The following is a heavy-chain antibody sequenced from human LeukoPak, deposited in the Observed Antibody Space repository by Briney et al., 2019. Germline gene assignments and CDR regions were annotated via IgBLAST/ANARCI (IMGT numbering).Heavy chain of an antibody. J-gene: IGHJ6*03. CDR1: GYTFTTYV. Sequence: ASVKASCKPAGYTFTTYVINWGRQATGHRLGWMGWMIPNTSDAGYAQKFQGRVTMTRNTSISTAYMELSSLRSEDTAVYYCARAYSSGWYYYMDVWGKGTTVTVSS. V-gene: IGHV1-8*01. D-gene: IGHD6-19*01. CDR2: MIPNTSDA. CDR3: ARAYSSGWYYYMDV.